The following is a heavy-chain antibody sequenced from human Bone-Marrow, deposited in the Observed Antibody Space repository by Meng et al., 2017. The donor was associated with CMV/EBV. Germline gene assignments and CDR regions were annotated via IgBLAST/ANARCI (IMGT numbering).Heavy chain of an antibody. V-gene: IGHV1-2*02. CDR1: GYTFTGYY. CDR2: INPNSGGT. J-gene: IGHJ6*02. CDR3: ARDGLDIVVVPAAISVSGYYGMDV. Sequence: ASVKVSCKASGYTFTGYYMHWVRQAPGQGLEWMGWINPNSGGTNYAQKFQGRVTMTRDTSISTAYMELSRLRSDDTAVYYCARDGLDIVVVPAAISVSGYYGMDVWGQGTTVTVSS. D-gene: IGHD2-2*02.